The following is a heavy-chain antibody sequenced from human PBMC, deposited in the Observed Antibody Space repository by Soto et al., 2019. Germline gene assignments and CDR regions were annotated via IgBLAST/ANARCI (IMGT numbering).Heavy chain of an antibody. V-gene: IGHV3-33*01. CDR2: IWYDGSHQ. J-gene: IGHJ4*02. D-gene: IGHD5-12*01. Sequence: SGGSLRLSCAASGFIFSNYGMHWVRQAPGKGLEWVAYIWYDGSHQHYADSVKGRVTISRGSPKNMLYLQMTSPRAEDTGVYYCARDGYNFYDYWGQGAPVTVSS. CDR3: ARDGYNFYDY. CDR1: GFIFSNYG.